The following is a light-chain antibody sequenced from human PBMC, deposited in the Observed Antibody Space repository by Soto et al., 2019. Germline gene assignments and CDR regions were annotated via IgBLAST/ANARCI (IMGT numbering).Light chain of an antibody. V-gene: IGKV3-20*01. Sequence: EIVLTQSPGTLSLSPGQRATLSCRASQSVNSRFLAWYQQRPGQAPRLLIYGASRGATGIPDRFSGSGSGTDFTLTISRLEPEDFAMYYCQQYSSSPYTFGQGTKVDIK. CDR1: QSVNSRF. CDR2: GAS. J-gene: IGKJ2*01. CDR3: QQYSSSPYT.